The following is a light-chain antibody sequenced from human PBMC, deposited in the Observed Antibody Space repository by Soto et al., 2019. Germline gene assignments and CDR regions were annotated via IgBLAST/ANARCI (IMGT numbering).Light chain of an antibody. CDR3: VLYMGSGIWV. V-gene: IGLV8-61*01. Sequence: QAVVTQEPSFSVSPGGTVTLTCGLSSDSVSTSYHPSWYQQTPGQTPRTLIYSTNTRSSGVPDRFSGSILGNKAALTITGAQAEDESDYYCVLYMGSGIWVFGGGTKLTVL. CDR2: STN. J-gene: IGLJ2*01. CDR1: SDSVSTSYH.